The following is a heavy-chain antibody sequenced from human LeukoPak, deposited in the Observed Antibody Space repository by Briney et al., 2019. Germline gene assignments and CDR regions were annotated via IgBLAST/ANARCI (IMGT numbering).Heavy chain of an antibody. CDR2: IYYSGST. Sequence: SETLSLTCTASGGSISSYYWSWIRQPPGKGLEWIGYIYYSGSTKYNPSLKSRVTISVDTSKNQFSLRLSSVTAADTAVYYCARAFDSSGYLVPLDYWGQGTLVTVSS. CDR1: GGSISSYY. D-gene: IGHD3-22*01. CDR3: ARAFDSSGYLVPLDY. V-gene: IGHV4-59*01. J-gene: IGHJ4*02.